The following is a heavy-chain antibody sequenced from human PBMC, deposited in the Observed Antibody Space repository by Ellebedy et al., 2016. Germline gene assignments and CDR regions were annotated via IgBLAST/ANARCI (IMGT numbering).Heavy chain of an antibody. CDR2: ISSRSDYT. D-gene: IGHD3-16*01. V-gene: IGHV3-11*06. Sequence: GGSLRLSCAASGFTFSDYYMSWIRQAPGKGLEWVSYISSRSDYTDYADSVKGRFTISRDNAKKSLFLQMTSLRPEDTAVYYFARGHTLTHWHFELWGRGTLVTVSS. J-gene: IGHJ2*01. CDR1: GFTFSDYY. CDR3: ARGHTLTHWHFEL.